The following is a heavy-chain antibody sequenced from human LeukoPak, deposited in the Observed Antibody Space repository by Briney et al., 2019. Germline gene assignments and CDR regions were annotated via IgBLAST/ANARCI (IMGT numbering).Heavy chain of an antibody. CDR2: ISGSGGST. CDR3: AKADDSSGYYPVGDFDI. D-gene: IGHD3-22*01. V-gene: IGHV3-23*01. J-gene: IGHJ3*02. Sequence: GGSLILSCAASGFTFDSYAMSWVRQAPGKVLEWVSGISGSGGSTYYAASVKGRFTISRDKYKNTLYLQMKSLRAEDTAVYYCAKADDSSGYYPVGDFDIWGQGTMVTVSS. CDR1: GFTFDSYA.